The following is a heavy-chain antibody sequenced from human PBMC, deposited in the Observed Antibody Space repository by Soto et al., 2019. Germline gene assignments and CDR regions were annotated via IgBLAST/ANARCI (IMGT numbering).Heavy chain of an antibody. CDR3: ARFELGDFWSGYPNNNWFDP. V-gene: IGHV4-39*07. Sequence: SETLSLTCSLSGASITSTTYFWAWIRQPPGKGLEWVGSIYYSGKTHYNPSLKSRTTISVDRSRNQFSLKLSSVTAADTAVYYCARFELGDFWSGYPNNNWFDPWGQGTLVTVSS. CDR2: IYYSGKT. J-gene: IGHJ5*02. CDR1: GASITSTTYF. D-gene: IGHD3-3*01.